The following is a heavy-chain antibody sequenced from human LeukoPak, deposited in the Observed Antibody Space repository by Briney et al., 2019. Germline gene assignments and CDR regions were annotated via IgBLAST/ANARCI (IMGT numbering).Heavy chain of an antibody. Sequence: SETLSLTCTVSGGSISNNYWSWIRQPPGKGLEWIGFISGSGSSNYNPSLKSRVTISVDTSKNQFSLKLSSVTAADTAVYYCARETYSSGWYFDYWGQGTLVTVSS. CDR1: GGSISNNY. CDR2: ISGSGSS. J-gene: IGHJ4*02. D-gene: IGHD6-19*01. CDR3: ARETYSSGWYFDY. V-gene: IGHV4-59*01.